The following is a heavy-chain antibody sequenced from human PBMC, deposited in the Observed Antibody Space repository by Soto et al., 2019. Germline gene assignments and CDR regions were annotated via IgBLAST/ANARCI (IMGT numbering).Heavy chain of an antibody. J-gene: IGHJ4*02. CDR2: IFFRDSDT. V-gene: IGHV5-51*01. CDR1: KPIPRKYS. Sequence: AGESLKTASKHGKPIPRKYSSCWVPQMPGKGLEWMGIIFFRDSDTKFSPSFQGQVTISVDKSLQTVYLQSITLMASDSGVYYCARGDLDSRHGYDHWGQGTQVTVSS. D-gene: IGHD6-25*01. CDR3: ARGDLDSRHGYDH.